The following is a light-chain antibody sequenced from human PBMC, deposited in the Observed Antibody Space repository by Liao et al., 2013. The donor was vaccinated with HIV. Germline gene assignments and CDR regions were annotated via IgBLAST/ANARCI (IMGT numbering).Light chain of an antibody. CDR2: QDS. CDR1: RLGDKY. CDR3: QVWDSSSDHPV. Sequence: SYEVTQPPSVSVSPGQTASIPCSGDRLGDKYACWYQQKPGQSPVLVIYQDSKRPSGIPERFSASNSGNTATLTISRVEAGDEADYYCQVWDSSSDHPVFGGGTKLTVL. J-gene: IGLJ3*02. V-gene: IGLV3-1*01.